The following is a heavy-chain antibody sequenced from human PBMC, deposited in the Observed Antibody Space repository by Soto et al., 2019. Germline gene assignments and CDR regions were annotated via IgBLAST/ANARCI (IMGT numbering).Heavy chain of an antibody. CDR3: ARVSGRSSSCFDY. D-gene: IGHD6-6*01. V-gene: IGHV4-30-2*01. Sequence: SETLSLTCAVSGGSISSGGYSWSWIRQPPGKGLEWIGYIYHSGGTYYNPSLKSRVTISVDRSKNQFSLKLSSVTAADTAVYYCARVSGRSSSCFDYWGQGTLVTVS. J-gene: IGHJ4*02. CDR1: GGSISSGGYS. CDR2: IYHSGGT.